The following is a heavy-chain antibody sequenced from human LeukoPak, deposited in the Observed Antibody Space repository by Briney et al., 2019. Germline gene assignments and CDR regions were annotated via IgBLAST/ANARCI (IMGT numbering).Heavy chain of an antibody. D-gene: IGHD3-10*01. J-gene: IGHJ6*02. CDR2: IPYDGSNK. V-gene: IGHV3-30*04. CDR1: GFTFSSYA. Sequence: GGSLRLSCAASGFTFSSYAMHWVRQAPGKGLEWVAVIPYDGSNKYYADSVKGRFTISRDNSKNTLYLQMNSLRAEDTAVYYCARDLLLWFGELAYGMDVWGQGTTVTVSS. CDR3: ARDLLLWFGELAYGMDV.